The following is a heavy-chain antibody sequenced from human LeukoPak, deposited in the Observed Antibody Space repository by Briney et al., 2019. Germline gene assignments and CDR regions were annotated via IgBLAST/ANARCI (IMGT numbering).Heavy chain of an antibody. CDR3: GRALYRGFDY. Sequence: PGGSLRLSSAASGFSFSSDWMHWVRQAPGKGLVWVSRISSDGRSTSYADSVKGRFTISRDNAKNTLYLQMNSLRAEDTAVYYCGRALYRGFDYWGQGTLVTVSS. V-gene: IGHV3-74*01. CDR2: ISSDGRST. CDR1: GFSFSSDW. D-gene: IGHD1-26*01. J-gene: IGHJ4*02.